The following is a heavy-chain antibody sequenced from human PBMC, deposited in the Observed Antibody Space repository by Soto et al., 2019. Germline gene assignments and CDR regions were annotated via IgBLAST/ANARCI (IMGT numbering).Heavy chain of an antibody. CDR2: ISAYNGNK. CDR3: ARDVLGVGATPPFDS. Sequence: QVHLVKSGPEMKKPGASVKVSCKASGYTFSNSAISWVRQAPGHGLEWMGWISAYNGNKNYAQNVQGRVTMTTDTSTSTAYMELRSQRSDDTAVYYCARDVLGVGATPPFDSWGQGTLVIVSS. D-gene: IGHD1-26*01. CDR1: GYTFSNSA. J-gene: IGHJ4*02. V-gene: IGHV1-18*01.